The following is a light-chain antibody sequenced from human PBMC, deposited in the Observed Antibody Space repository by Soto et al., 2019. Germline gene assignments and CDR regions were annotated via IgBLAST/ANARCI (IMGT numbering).Light chain of an antibody. V-gene: IGKV1-5*01. Sequence: DIQMTQSPPTLSAYVGDRVTISCRASQGISGWLAWYQQKPGKAPKLLIDDASNLEGGVPSRFSCTGSGTEFTLTISSLQPEDFATYNCQQYNTYAQTFSQGTKVDIK. CDR3: QQYNTYAQT. CDR1: QGISGW. CDR2: DAS. J-gene: IGKJ1*01.